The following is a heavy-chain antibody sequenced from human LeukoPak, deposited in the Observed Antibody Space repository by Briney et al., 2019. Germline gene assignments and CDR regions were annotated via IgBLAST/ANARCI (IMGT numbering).Heavy chain of an antibody. J-gene: IGHJ6*02. CDR2: INHSGST. CDR1: GGSFSGYY. CDR3: ARLQSYYYYGMDV. Sequence: SETLSLTCAVYGGSFSGYYWSWIRQPPGKGLEWIGEINHSGSTNYNPSLKSRVTISVDTSKNQFSLKLSSVTAADTAVYYCARLQSYYYYGMDVWGQGTTVTVSS. V-gene: IGHV4-34*01.